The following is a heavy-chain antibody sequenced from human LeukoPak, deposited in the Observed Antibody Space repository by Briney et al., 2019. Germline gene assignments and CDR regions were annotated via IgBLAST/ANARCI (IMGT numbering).Heavy chain of an antibody. CDR3: ARGSRQDYGGNSGY. CDR1: GFTFSSYS. J-gene: IGHJ4*02. Sequence: GGYLRLSCAASGFTFSSYSMNWVRQAPGKGLEWVSSISGRSSFIYYADSVKGRFTISRDNAKNSLHLQMNSLRAEDTAVYYCARGSRQDYGGNSGYWGQGTLVTVSS. V-gene: IGHV3-21*01. D-gene: IGHD4-23*01. CDR2: ISGRSSFI.